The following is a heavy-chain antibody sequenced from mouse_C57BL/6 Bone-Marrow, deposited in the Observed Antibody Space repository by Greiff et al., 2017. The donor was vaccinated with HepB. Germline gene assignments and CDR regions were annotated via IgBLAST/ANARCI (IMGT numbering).Heavy chain of an antibody. CDR2: IRLKSDNYAT. D-gene: IGHD4-1*01. Sequence: EVMLVESGGGLVQPGGSMKLSCVASGFTFSNYWMNWVRQSPEKGLEWVAQIRLKSDNYATHYAESVKGRFTISRDDSKSSVYLQMNNLRAEDTGIYYCTGPNWGFDYWGQGTTLTGSS. CDR3: TGPNWGFDY. CDR1: GFTFSNYW. J-gene: IGHJ2*01. V-gene: IGHV6-3*01.